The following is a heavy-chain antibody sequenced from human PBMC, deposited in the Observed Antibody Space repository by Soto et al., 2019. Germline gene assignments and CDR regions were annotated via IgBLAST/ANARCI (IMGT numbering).Heavy chain of an antibody. D-gene: IGHD6-13*01. CDR2: IYYSGST. V-gene: IGHV4-30-4*01. CDR3: ARRRGSSLIKGYNWFDP. J-gene: IGHJ5*02. Sequence: SETLSLTCTVSGGSISSGDYYWSWIRQPPGKGLEWIGYIYYSGSTYYNPSLKSRVTISVDTSKNQFSLKLSSVTAADTAVYYCARRRGSSLIKGYNWFDPWGQGTLVTVSS. CDR1: GGSISSGDYY.